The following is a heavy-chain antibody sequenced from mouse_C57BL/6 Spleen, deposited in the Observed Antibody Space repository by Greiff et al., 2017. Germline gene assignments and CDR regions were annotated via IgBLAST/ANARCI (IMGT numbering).Heavy chain of an antibody. V-gene: IGHV14-1*01. CDR1: GFTFTDYY. D-gene: IGHD3-2*02. CDR3: TLTAQGTRAWCAY. Sequence: VQLQQSGAELVRPGASVKLSCTASGFTFTDYYMHWVKPRPAQGLEWIGRIDPADGDTDYAPKFPGKATMTADTSSNTAYLQLSSLTAGDTAVYYCTLTAQGTRAWCAYWGQGTLVTVSA. CDR2: IDPADGDT. J-gene: IGHJ3*01.